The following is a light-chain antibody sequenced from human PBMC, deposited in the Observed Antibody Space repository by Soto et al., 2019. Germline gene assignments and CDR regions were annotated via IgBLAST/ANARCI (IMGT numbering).Light chain of an antibody. CDR1: QGVSNY. CDR2: AES. Sequence: DIQMTQSPSSLSASVGDRVTITCRSSQGVSNYLAGYQQKAGKVPKLLIYAESTLQSGVPSRFSGSGSGTDFTLTNSSLQPEDVATYFWQKYNSAPLTFGGGTKVE. V-gene: IGKV1-27*01. CDR3: QKYNSAPLT. J-gene: IGKJ4*01.